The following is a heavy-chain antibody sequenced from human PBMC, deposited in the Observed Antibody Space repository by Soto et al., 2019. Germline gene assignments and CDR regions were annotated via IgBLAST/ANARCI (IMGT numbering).Heavy chain of an antibody. CDR2: IIPIFGTA. CDR3: ARGLEEATITRYYYYGMDV. J-gene: IGHJ6*02. V-gene: IGHV1-69*01. Sequence: QVQLVQSGAEVKKPGSSVKVSCKASRGTFSSYAISWVRQAPGQGLEWMGGIIPIFGTANYAQKFQGRVTITADESTSTAYMELSSLRSEDTAVYYCARGLEEATITRYYYYGMDVWGQGTTVTVSS. CDR1: RGTFSSYA. D-gene: IGHD5-12*01.